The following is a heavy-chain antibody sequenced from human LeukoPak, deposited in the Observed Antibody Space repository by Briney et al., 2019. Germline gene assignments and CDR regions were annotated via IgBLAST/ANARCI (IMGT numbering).Heavy chain of an antibody. CDR2: VSYDGTT. J-gene: IGHJ4*02. CDR3: ARLDCTGDGCYNH. Sequence: PSETLSLTCSVSGDSVTSYYWSWIRQPPGKGLEWIGYVSYDGTTNYTPSLRSRVIMAVDTAKNHISLRLTPLSAADTAVYYCARLDCTGDGCYNHWGQGILVTVSS. CDR1: GDSVTSYY. V-gene: IGHV4-59*08. D-gene: IGHD2-8*02.